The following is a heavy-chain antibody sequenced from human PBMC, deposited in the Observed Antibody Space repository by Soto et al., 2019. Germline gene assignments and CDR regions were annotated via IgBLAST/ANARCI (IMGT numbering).Heavy chain of an antibody. Sequence: QVQLVQSGAEVKKPGSSVKVSCKASGGTFSSYIISWVRQAPGQGLEWMGRVIPILGIANSAQKFQGRVTIPADNSTSTAYMELSSLRSEDTAVYYCARFPQTATVGAASLDYWCQGTLVTVSS. CDR3: ARFPQTATVGAASLDY. V-gene: IGHV1-69*02. D-gene: IGHD1-26*01. J-gene: IGHJ4*02. CDR1: GGTFSSYI. CDR2: VIPILGIA.